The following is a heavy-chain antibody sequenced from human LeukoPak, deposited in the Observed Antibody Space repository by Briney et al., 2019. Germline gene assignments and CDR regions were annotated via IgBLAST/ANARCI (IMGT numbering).Heavy chain of an antibody. J-gene: IGHJ3*02. Sequence: SGGSLRLSCAASGFTFSSYWMSWVRQAPGKGLEWVANIKQDGSEKYYVDSVKGRFTISRDNAKNSLYLQMNSLRAEDTAVYYCARVVGLRSLGHYYDSSGSFAFDIWGQGTMVTVSS. CDR2: IKQDGSEK. CDR3: ARVVGLRSLGHYYDSSGSFAFDI. D-gene: IGHD3-22*01. V-gene: IGHV3-7*01. CDR1: GFTFSSYW.